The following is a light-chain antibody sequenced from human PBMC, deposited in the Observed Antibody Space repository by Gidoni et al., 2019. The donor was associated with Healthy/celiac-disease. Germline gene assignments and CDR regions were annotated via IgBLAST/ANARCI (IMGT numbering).Light chain of an antibody. CDR1: QSVSSSY. J-gene: IGKJ5*01. CDR2: GAS. Sequence: EIVLTQSPGTLSLSPGERATLSCRASQSVSSSYLAWYQQKPGQAPRLLIYGASSRATGIPDRFSGSGSGTDFTLTISRLEPEDFAVYYCQQYGSLITFXQXTRLEIK. CDR3: QQYGSLIT. V-gene: IGKV3-20*01.